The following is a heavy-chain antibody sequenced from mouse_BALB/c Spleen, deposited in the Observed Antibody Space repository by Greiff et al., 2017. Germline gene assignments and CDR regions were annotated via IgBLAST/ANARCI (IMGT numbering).Heavy chain of an antibody. J-gene: IGHJ2*01. CDR2: INPDSSTI. Sequence: EVHLVESGGGLVQPGGSLKLSCAASGFDFSRYWMSWVRQAPGKGLEWIGEINPDSSTINYTPSLKDKFIISRDNAKNTLYLQMSKVRSEDTALYYCARHGYDYFDYWGQGTTLTVSS. CDR3: ARHGYDYFDY. V-gene: IGHV4-1*02. CDR1: GFDFSRYW. D-gene: IGHD2-2*01.